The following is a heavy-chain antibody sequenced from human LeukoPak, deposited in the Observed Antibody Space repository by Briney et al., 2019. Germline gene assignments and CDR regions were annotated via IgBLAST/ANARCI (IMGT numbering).Heavy chain of an antibody. CDR2: INHSGST. CDR3: ARSGPVQLWLRWFDP. Sequence: SETLSLTCAAYGGSFSGYYWSWIRQPPGKGLEWIGEINHSGSTNYNPSLKSRVTISVDTSKNQFSLKLSSVTAADTAVYYCARSGPVQLWLRWFDPWGQGTLVTVSS. CDR1: GGSFSGYY. J-gene: IGHJ5*02. V-gene: IGHV4-34*01. D-gene: IGHD5-18*01.